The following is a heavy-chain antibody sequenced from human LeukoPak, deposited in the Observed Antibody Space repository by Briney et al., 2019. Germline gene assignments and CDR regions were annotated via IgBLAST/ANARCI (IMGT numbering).Heavy chain of an antibody. CDR3: ARTKMSTALTFDY. D-gene: IGHD5-24*01. V-gene: IGHV5-51*01. CDR2: IYPDDSDT. CDR1: GYSFTHYW. J-gene: IGHJ4*02. Sequence: GQSLKISCKSSGYSFTHYWIGWVRQMPGKGLEWMGIIYPDDSDTRYNPSFQGLVTISADKSINTACLQWGSLKASDTAIYYCARTKMSTALTFDYWGQGTLVTVSS.